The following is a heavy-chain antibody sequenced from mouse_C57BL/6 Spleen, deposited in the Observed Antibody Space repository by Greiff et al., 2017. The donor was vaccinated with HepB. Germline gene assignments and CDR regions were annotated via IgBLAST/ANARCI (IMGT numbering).Heavy chain of an antibody. CDR1: GYTFTSYW. Sequence: QVQLQQPGAELVKPGASVKMSCKASGYTFTSYWITWVKQRPGQGLEWIGDIYPGSGSTNYNEKFKSKATLTVDPSSSTAYMQLCSLTSEDSAVYYCAKSITTVVAIGSYWYFDVWGTGTTVTVSS. CDR3: AKSITTVVAIGSYWYFDV. D-gene: IGHD1-1*01. CDR2: IYPGSGST. V-gene: IGHV1-55*01. J-gene: IGHJ1*03.